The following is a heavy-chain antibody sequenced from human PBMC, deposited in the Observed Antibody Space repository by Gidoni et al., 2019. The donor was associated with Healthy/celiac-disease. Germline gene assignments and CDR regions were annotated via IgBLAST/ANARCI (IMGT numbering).Heavy chain of an antibody. Sequence: QVQLVESGGGVVQPARSLRLAGAASGFTFSSYGMHWVRQAPGKGLEWLAVISYDGSNKYYADSVKGRFTISRDNSKNTLYLQMNSLRAEDTAVYYCANLNGYCSSTSCPGSDYWGQGTLVTVSS. D-gene: IGHD2-2*01. CDR1: GFTFSSYG. CDR2: ISYDGSNK. J-gene: IGHJ4*02. CDR3: ANLNGYCSSTSCPGSDY. V-gene: IGHV3-30*18.